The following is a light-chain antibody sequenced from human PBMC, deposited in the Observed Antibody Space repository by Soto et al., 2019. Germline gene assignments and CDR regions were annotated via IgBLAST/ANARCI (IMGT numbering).Light chain of an antibody. CDR2: GAS. J-gene: IGKJ4*01. CDR1: QSVSSN. CDR3: QQYRKWPLT. V-gene: IGKV3-15*01. Sequence: EIVMTQSPATLSVSPGERATLSCRASQSVSSNLAWYQQRPGQAPRLLINGASTRATGIPARFSGSGSGTEFILTISSLQSEDFAVYYCQQYRKWPLTFGGGTKVDI.